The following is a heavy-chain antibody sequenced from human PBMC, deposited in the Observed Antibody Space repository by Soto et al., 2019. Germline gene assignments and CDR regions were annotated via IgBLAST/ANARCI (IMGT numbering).Heavy chain of an antibody. CDR1: GFTFSSYA. V-gene: IGHV3-23*01. J-gene: IGHJ4*02. Sequence: GVVLRLSCAASGFTFSSYAMRWVRQAPGKGLEWVSAISGRGGSTYYADSGTGRVTIFRDNSKNTLYLQRNSLRAEATAVYYCAKRGYFGWLPLLDPFDYWRRGTLVTVS. CDR2: ISGRGGST. D-gene: IGHD3-9*01. CDR3: AKRGYFGWLPLLDPFDY.